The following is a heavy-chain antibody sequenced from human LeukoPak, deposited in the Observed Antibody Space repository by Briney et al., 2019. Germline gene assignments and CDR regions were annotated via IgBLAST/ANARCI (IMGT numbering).Heavy chain of an antibody. J-gene: IGHJ6*03. CDR1: GFTFSSYW. D-gene: IGHD3-22*01. CDR3: ARARYDSSGYYYVYYYMDV. CDR2: IKQDGSEK. Sequence: PGGSLRLSCAASGFTFSSYWMSWVRQAPGKGLEWVANIKQDGSEKYYVDSVKGRFTISRDNAKNSLYLQMNSLRADDTAVYYCARARYDSSGYYYVYYYMDVWGKGTTVTVSS. V-gene: IGHV3-7*01.